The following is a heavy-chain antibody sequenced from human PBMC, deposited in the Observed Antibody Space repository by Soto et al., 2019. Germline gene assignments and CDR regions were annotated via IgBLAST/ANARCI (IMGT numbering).Heavy chain of an antibody. Sequence: ASVKVSCKASGGTFSSYAISWVRQAPGQGLEWMGGIIPIFGTANYAQKFRGRVTITADESTSTAYMELSSLRSEDTAVYYCARGKYDILTGYYATQRPAYYFDYWGQGTLVTVSS. CDR2: IIPIFGTA. D-gene: IGHD3-9*01. J-gene: IGHJ4*02. CDR3: ARGKYDILTGYYATQRPAYYFDY. CDR1: GGTFSSYA. V-gene: IGHV1-69*13.